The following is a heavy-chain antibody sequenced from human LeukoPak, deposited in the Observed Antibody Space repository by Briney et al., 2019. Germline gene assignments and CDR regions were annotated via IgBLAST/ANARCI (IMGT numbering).Heavy chain of an antibody. CDR1: GFTFSSYS. V-gene: IGHV3-21*04. D-gene: IGHD2-2*01. CDR3: ARDASWASTDD. Sequence: PGGSLRLSCAASGFTFSSYSMNWVRQAPGQGLEWVSSISSSSSYTYYADSVKGRFTITRDNAKNSLYLQVNSLRAEDTAVYYCARDASWASTDDWGQGTLVTVSS. CDR2: ISSSSSYT. J-gene: IGHJ4*02.